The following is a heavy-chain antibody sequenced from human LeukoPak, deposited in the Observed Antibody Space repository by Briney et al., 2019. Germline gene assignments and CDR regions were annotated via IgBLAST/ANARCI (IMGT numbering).Heavy chain of an antibody. J-gene: IGHJ4*02. CDR1: GFTFSSFA. V-gene: IGHV3-30*04. D-gene: IGHD5-24*01. CDR2: ISYDASSK. Sequence: GGSLRLSCTASGFTFSSFAMHWVRQAPGKGLEWVTLISYDASSKFYADSVKGRFTISRDNSKNTLFLQMNSLRAEDTAVYYCARDSARRDGYNLDYWGQGTLVTVSS. CDR3: ARDSARRDGYNLDY.